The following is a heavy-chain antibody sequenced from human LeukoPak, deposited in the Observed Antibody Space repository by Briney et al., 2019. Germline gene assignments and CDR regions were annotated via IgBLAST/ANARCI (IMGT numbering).Heavy chain of an antibody. J-gene: IGHJ4*02. Sequence: PGGSLRLSCVASGFTVSGVYMSWVRQAPGQGLDWVSVIYSDDSTYYADSVKGRFTISRDNAKNSLYLQMNSLRAEDTAVYYCARGVFGDGYNYFDYWGQGTLVTVSS. V-gene: IGHV3-53*01. CDR2: IYSDDST. D-gene: IGHD5-24*01. CDR3: ARGVFGDGYNYFDY. CDR1: GFTVSGVY.